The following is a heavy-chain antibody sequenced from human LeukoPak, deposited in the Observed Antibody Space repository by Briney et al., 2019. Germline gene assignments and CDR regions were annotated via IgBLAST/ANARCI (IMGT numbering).Heavy chain of an antibody. Sequence: GGSLRLSCAASGFTFSSYSMSWVRQSPGKGLDCVSAISGSGGSTYYSDAVKCRFTIYRDNSKNVLYMQMNSLRAEATAVYYCAKAGRLQAVDGWIDYWGQGALVTVS. V-gene: IGHV3-23*01. D-gene: IGHD6-19*01. CDR3: AKAGRLQAVDGWIDY. CDR2: ISGSGGST. CDR1: GFTFSSYS. J-gene: IGHJ4*02.